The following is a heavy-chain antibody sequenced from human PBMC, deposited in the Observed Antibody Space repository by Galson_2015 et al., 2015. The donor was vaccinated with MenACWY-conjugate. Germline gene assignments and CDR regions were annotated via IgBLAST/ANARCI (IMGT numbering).Heavy chain of an antibody. J-gene: IGHJ4*02. CDR2: ISSSSSTI. D-gene: IGHD5-18*01. CDR3: ARVPGYSYGYYDW. CDR1: GFTFSTYR. Sequence: SLRLSCAASGFTFSTYRMNWVRQAPGKRLEWVSYISSSSSTIYYADSVKGRFTISRDNAKNSLYLQMNTLRDEDTAVYYCARVPGYSYGYYDWWGQGTLVTVSS. V-gene: IGHV3-48*02.